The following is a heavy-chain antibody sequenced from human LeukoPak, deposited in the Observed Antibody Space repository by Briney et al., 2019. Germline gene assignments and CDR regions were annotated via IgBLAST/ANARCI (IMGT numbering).Heavy chain of an antibody. CDR3: VNLPGGGY. CDR2: IYSGGNT. Sequence: GDLRLSCAASGLTVSSNYMTWIRQAPRKGLEWVSIIYSGGNTYYADSVKGRFAISRDNSKNTVYLQMNSLRAEDTAVYYCVNLPGGGYWGQGTLVTVSS. D-gene: IGHD7-27*01. J-gene: IGHJ4*02. V-gene: IGHV3-66*02. CDR1: GLTVSSNY.